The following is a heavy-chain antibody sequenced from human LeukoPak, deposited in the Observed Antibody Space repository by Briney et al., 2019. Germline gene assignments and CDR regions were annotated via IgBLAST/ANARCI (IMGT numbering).Heavy chain of an antibody. CDR2: IKQDGSEK. CDR3: ARDYLGY. CDR1: GXTFSSYW. V-gene: IGHV3-7*05. Sequence: GGSLRLSCAASGXTFSSYWMSWVRQAPGKGLEWVANIKQDGSEKYYVDSVKGRFTISRDNAKNSLYLQMTSLRDEDTAVYYCARDYLGYWGQGTLVTVSS. J-gene: IGHJ4*02. D-gene: IGHD3-16*02.